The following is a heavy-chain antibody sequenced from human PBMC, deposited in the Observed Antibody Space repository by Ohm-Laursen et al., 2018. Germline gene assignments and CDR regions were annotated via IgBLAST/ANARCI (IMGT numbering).Heavy chain of an antibody. J-gene: IGHJ4*02. CDR2: ISAYNGNT. D-gene: IGHD6-19*01. Sequence: AASVKVSCKASGYTFTSYGISWVRQAPGQGLEWMGWISAYNGNTNYAQKLQGRVTMTTDTSTSTAYMELRSLRSDDTAVYYCARVTHPLVAAVAVSDYWGQGTLVTVSS. V-gene: IGHV1-18*01. CDR1: GYTFTSYG. CDR3: ARVTHPLVAAVAVSDY.